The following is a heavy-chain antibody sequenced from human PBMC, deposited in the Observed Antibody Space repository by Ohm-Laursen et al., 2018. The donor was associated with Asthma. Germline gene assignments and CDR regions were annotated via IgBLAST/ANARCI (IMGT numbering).Heavy chain of an antibody. D-gene: IGHD6-6*01. CDR1: GGTFSTDV. Sequence: SSVKVSCKASGGTFSTDVFSWVRQAPGQGLEWMGVSGPTIGSANYAQRFQGRLTISADESTSTAYMELSSLRSEDTAVYYCARVDGIAARYYYGMDVWGQGTTVTVSS. V-gene: IGHV1-69*01. CDR2: SGPTIGSA. J-gene: IGHJ6*02. CDR3: ARVDGIAARYYYGMDV.